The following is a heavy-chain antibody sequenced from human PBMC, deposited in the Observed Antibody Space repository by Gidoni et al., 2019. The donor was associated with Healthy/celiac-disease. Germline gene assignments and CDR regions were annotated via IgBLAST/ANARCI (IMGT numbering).Heavy chain of an antibody. V-gene: IGHV3-21*01. CDR2: ISSSSSYI. CDR3: ARDIYDYIWGSYRSSFDY. Sequence: EVQLVESGGGLVKPGGSLRLSCAASGFTFSSYSMNWVRQAPGKGLEWVSSISSSSSYIYSAASVKGRFTISRDNAKNSLYLQMNSLRAEDTAVYYCARDIYDYIWGSYRSSFDYWGQGTLVTVSS. J-gene: IGHJ4*02. CDR1: GFTFSSYS. D-gene: IGHD3-16*02.